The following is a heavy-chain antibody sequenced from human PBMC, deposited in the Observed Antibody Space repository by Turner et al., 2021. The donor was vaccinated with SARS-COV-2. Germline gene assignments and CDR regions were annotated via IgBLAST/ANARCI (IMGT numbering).Heavy chain of an antibody. D-gene: IGHD3-22*01. CDR2: ISSSSNYI. J-gene: IGHJ3*02. CDR1: GFSFSRHS. CDR3: ARARWDYYDSSGYYPYAFDI. V-gene: IGHV3-21*01. Sequence: EVQLVESGGGLVKPGGSLSLSCAASGFSFSRHSMNWVRQAQGKGLEWVSSISSSSNYIYNADSVKGRFTISRDNAKNSLFLQMNSLRAEDTAVYYCARARWDYYDSSGYYPYAFDIWGQGTMVTVSS.